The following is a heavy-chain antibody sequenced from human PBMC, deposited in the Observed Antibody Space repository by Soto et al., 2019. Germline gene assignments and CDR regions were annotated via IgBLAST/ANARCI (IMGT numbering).Heavy chain of an antibody. J-gene: IGHJ4*02. Sequence: GGSLRLSCAASGFTFSSYAMSWVRQAPGKGLEWVSAISGSGGSTYYADSVKGRFTISRDNSKNTLYLQMNSLRAEDTAVYYCAKDPGIAVAGTLIDYWGQGTLVTVSS. CDR2: ISGSGGST. CDR3: AKDPGIAVAGTLIDY. V-gene: IGHV3-23*01. CDR1: GFTFSSYA. D-gene: IGHD6-19*01.